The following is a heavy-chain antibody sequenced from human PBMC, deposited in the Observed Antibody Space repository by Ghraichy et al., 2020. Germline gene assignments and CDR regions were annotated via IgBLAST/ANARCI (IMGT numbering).Heavy chain of an antibody. CDR3: VRLATEIRGDD. D-gene: IGHD5-12*01. J-gene: IGHJ4*02. Sequence: SETLSLTCTVSGGSIITTDYYWAWIRQPPGKGLEWIGSIFYSGSAYYKMSLKSRVTLSVDTSKNQFSLRLTSVTAADTSIYFCVRLATEIRGDDWGQGTLVSVSS. CDR1: GGSIITTDYY. CDR2: IFYSGSA. V-gene: IGHV4-39*01.